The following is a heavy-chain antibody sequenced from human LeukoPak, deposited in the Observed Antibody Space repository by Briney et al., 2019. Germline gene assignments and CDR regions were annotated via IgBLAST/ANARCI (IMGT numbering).Heavy chain of an antibody. J-gene: IGHJ6*02. CDR3: AKSATYYDILTGYPDDYYYYGMDV. CDR2: ISGSGGST. CDR1: GFTFSSYA. D-gene: IGHD3-9*01. V-gene: IGHV3-23*01. Sequence: GGSLRLSCAASGFTFSSYAMSWVRQAPGKGLEWVSAISGSGGSTYYVDSVKGRFIISRDNSKNTLYLQMNSLRAEDTAVYYCAKSATYYDILTGYPDDYYYYGMDVWGQGTTVTVSS.